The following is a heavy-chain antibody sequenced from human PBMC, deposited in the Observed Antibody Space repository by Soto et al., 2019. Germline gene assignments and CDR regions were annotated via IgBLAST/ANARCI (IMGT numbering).Heavy chain of an antibody. CDR2: ISSNSSYI. V-gene: IGHV3-21*01. D-gene: IGHD2-2*01. CDR3: ATCGLLGEGYCSSTSCPN. J-gene: IGHJ4*02. Sequence: PGWSLRLSCAASGFTFSGSAMHWVRQAPGKGLEWVSSISSNSSYISYADSVKGRFTISRDNAKNSLYLQMNSLRAEDTAVYYCATCGLLGEGYCSSTSCPNWGQGTLVTVSS. CDR1: GFTFSGSA.